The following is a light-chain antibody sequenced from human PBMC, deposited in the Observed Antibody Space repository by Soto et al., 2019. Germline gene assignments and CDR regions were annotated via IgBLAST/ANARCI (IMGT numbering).Light chain of an antibody. CDR2: DAS. Sequence: DIQMTQSPSSLSASVGHRVTITCQASQDISNSLNWYQQKPGKAPKLLIYDASNLETGVPSRFSVSGSGTDFTFRIRSLQPEDIATYYGQQYDNLPSFTFGQGTRLEIK. J-gene: IGKJ5*01. V-gene: IGKV1-33*01. CDR1: QDISNS. CDR3: QQYDNLPSFT.